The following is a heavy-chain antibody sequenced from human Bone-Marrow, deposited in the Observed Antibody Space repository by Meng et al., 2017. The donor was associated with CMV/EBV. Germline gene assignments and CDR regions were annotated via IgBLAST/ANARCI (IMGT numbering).Heavy chain of an antibody. CDR3: ARVAVSGFLEQSEY. V-gene: IGHV3-21*01. D-gene: IGHD6-19*01. CDR2: FKSSNRYI. CDR1: GFACSAYS. Sequence: ASGFACSAYSMNWVRQAPGKGLEWVSSFKSSNRYIYYANSGKGRFTISRDNAENSLFLHMNNLRADDTAVYYCARVAVSGFLEQSEYWGQGTLVTVSS. J-gene: IGHJ4*02.